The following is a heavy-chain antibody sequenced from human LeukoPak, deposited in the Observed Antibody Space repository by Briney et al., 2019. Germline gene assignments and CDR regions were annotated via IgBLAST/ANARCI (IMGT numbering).Heavy chain of an antibody. J-gene: IGHJ4*02. V-gene: IGHV3-11*01. D-gene: IGHD3-22*01. CDR2: ISSSGNSI. CDR1: GFTFSDSY. Sequence: PGGSLRLSCAASGFTFSDSYMSWIRQAPGKGLEWVSYISSSGNSISYADSVKGRFTISRDNAKNSLSLQMNSLRAEDTAVYYCARGAVVVIDYWGQGTLVTVSS. CDR3: ARGAVVVIDY.